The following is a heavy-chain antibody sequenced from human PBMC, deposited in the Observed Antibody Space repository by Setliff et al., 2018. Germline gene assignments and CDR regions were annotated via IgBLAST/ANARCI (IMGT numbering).Heavy chain of an antibody. CDR1: GYPFTNYG. V-gene: IGHV1-18*01. D-gene: IGHD2-15*01. J-gene: IGHJ6*03. CDR3: ARVPLPLDIVVVVAATPLEYYYYMDV. CDR2: ISAYNGNT. Sequence: ASVKVSCKASGYPFTNYGISWVRQAPGQGLEWMGWISAYNGNTNYAQKLQGRVTMTTDTSTSTAYMELRSLRSDDTAVYYCARVPLPLDIVVVVAATPLEYYYYMDVWGKGTTVTVSS.